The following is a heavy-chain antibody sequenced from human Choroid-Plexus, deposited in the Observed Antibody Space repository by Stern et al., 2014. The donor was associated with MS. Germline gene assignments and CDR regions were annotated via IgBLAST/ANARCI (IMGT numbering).Heavy chain of an antibody. CDR2: IKEDGTVK. V-gene: IGHV3-7*01. J-gene: IGHJ6*02. CDR3: ARVYNTIYGIVTQRASGMDV. CDR1: GFTFGNYW. Sequence: VQLMRSGGGLVQPGRSLTISCTAAGFTFGNYWMTWVRQAPGKGLDCVDNIKEDGTVKNYVAFVNGRFTISRANARNSLYLQMNSLRVEHTAPYYCARVYNTIYGIVTQRASGMDVWGQGTTVIVSS. D-gene: IGHD3-3*01.